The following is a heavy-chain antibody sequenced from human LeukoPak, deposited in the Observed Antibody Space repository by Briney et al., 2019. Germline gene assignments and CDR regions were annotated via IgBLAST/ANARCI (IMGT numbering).Heavy chain of an antibody. D-gene: IGHD2-8*01. V-gene: IGHV1-18*01. CDR1: GYTFTSYG. J-gene: IGHJ6*03. Sequence: ASVKVSCMASGYTFTSYGISWVRQAPGQGLEWMGWISAYNGNTNYAQKLQGRVTMTTDTSTSTAYMELRSLRSDDTAVYYCARGKLMVYAIQNDYYYYMDVWGKGTTVTVSS. CDR3: ARGKLMVYAIQNDYYYYMDV. CDR2: ISAYNGNT.